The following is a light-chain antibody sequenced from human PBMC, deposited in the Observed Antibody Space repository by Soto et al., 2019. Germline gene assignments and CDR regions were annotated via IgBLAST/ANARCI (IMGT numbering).Light chain of an antibody. CDR3: ETWDSNTRV. V-gene: IGLV4-60*03. J-gene: IGLJ2*01. Sequence: QSVLTQSSSAFASLGSSGKLTCTLSSGHRSYIIAWHQQQPGTAPRYLMKLEDSGGYNRGSGVPDRFSGSSSGADRYLTISNLQSEDEADYYCETWDSNTRVVGGGTKLTVL. CDR1: SGHRSYI. CDR2: LEDSGGY.